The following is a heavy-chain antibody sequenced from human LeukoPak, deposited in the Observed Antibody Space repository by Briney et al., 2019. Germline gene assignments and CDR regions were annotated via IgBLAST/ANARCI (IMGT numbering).Heavy chain of an antibody. CDR3: ARVLRFLERWFDP. V-gene: IGHV4-39*07. Sequence: SETLSLTCTVSGGSISSSSYYWGWIRQPPGKGLEWIGEINHSGSTNYNPSLKSRVTISVDTSKNQFSLKLSSVTAADTAVYYCARVLRFLERWFDPWGQGTLVTVSS. J-gene: IGHJ5*02. CDR1: GGSISSSSYY. CDR2: INHSGST. D-gene: IGHD3-3*01.